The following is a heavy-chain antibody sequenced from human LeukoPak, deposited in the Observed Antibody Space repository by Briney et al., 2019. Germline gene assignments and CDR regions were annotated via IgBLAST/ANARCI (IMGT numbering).Heavy chain of an antibody. V-gene: IGHV4-38-2*02. J-gene: IGHJ4*02. CDR1: GYSFSSGYY. D-gene: IGHD6-19*01. CDR2: IYHSGST. Sequence: PSETLSLTCAVSGYSFSSGYYWGWIRQPPGKGLEWIGSIYHSGSTYYNPSLKSRVTISVDTSKNQFSLKLSSVTAADTAVYYCARDQYSSGWYDQDYWGQGTLVTVSS. CDR3: ARDQYSSGWYDQDY.